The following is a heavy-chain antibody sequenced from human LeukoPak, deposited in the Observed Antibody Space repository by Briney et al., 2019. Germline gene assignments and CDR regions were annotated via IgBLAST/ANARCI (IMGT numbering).Heavy chain of an antibody. V-gene: IGHV3-21*01. CDR2: VSASGGTT. J-gene: IGHJ4*02. D-gene: IGHD2-15*01. CDR3: ARGIYCSGGSCYSGHIDY. CDR1: GFTFSIYA. Sequence: GGSLRLSCAASGFTFSIYAMSWVRQAPGKGLEWVSVVSASGGTTYYADSLKGRFTISRDNAKNSLYLQMNSLRAEDTAVYYCARGIYCSGGSCYSGHIDYWGQGTLVTVSS.